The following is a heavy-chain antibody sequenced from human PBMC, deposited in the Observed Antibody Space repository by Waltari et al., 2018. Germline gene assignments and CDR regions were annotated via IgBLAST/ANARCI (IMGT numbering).Heavy chain of an antibody. CDR2: INPSGGSK. CDR1: GYTFTSYY. J-gene: IGHJ5*02. D-gene: IGHD2-2*01. V-gene: IGHV1-46*03. CDR3: ARDRAIVVVPAAINGGFDP. Sequence: QVQLVQSGAEVKKPGASVKVSCKASGYTFTSYYMHWVRPAPGQGLEWMGIINPSGGSKSDAQKFQGRVTITRDKSTSTVYRELSSLRSDDTDVYYLARDRAIVVVPAAINGGFDPWGQGPLVTVSS.